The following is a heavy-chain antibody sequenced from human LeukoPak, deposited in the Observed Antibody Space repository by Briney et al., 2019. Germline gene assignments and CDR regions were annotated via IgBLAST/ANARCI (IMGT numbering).Heavy chain of an antibody. J-gene: IGHJ4*02. CDR2: ISYDGSNK. D-gene: IGHD1-20*01. CDR3: ARDRGNWNDGGDY. Sequence: PGRSLRLSCAASGFTFSSYAMHWVRQAPGKGLEWVAVISYDGSNKYYADSVKGRFTISRDNSKNTLYLQMNSLRAEDTAVYYCARDRGNWNDGGDYWGQGTLVTVSS. CDR1: GFTFSSYA. V-gene: IGHV3-30-3*01.